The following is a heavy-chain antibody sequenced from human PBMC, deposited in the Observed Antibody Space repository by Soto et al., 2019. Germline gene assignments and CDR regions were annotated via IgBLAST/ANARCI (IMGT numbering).Heavy chain of an antibody. J-gene: IGHJ4*02. CDR3: AKGPPDSRNGWDYFLEN. D-gene: IGHD3-3*01. V-gene: IGHV3-23*01. Sequence: EVQLLESGGDLVQPGGSLRLSCAASGFTFSSYAMSWVRQAQGKGLEWVSAVSGSAGSTYYADSVKGRFTTSRNNSKNTMYLQVRCLRADDTAVYYCAKGPPDSRNGWDYFLENCGQGTLVTVSS. CDR2: VSGSAGST. CDR1: GFTFSSYA.